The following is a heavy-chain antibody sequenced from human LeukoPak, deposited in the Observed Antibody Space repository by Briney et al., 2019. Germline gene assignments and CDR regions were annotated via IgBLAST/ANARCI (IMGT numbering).Heavy chain of an antibody. D-gene: IGHD5-18*01. J-gene: IGHJ4*02. CDR1: VYTFTSYA. Sequence: ASVKVSCKASVYTFTSYAMHWVRQAPGQRLEWMGWINAGNGNTKYSQKFQGRVTITRDTSASTAYMELSSLRSEDTAVYYCARGYSYGYPLDYWGQGTLVTVSS. V-gene: IGHV1-3*01. CDR3: ARGYSYGYPLDY. CDR2: INAGNGNT.